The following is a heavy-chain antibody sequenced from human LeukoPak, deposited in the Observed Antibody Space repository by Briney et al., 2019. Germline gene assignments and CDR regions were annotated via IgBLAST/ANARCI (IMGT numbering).Heavy chain of an antibody. CDR1: GYTFTSYG. D-gene: IGHD2-2*01. CDR3: AGDLRLYCRSTSCYSGY. CDR2: ISAYNGNT. V-gene: IGHV1-18*01. J-gene: IGHJ4*02. Sequence: ASVTVSCKASGYTFTSYGISWVRQAPGQGLEWMGWISAYNGNTNYAQKLQGRVTMTTDTSTSTAYMELRSLRSDDTAVYYCAGDLRLYCRSTSCYSGYWGQGTLVTVSS.